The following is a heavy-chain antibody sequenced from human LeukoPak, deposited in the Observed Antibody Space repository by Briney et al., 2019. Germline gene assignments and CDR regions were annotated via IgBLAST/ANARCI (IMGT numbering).Heavy chain of an antibody. V-gene: IGHV1-2*02. CDR2: ITPYNGGA. CDR3: ARATGTFFDF. CDR1: GFTFTGYP. Sequence: GASMKVSCKASGFTFTGYPIHWVRQAPGQGLEWMGWITPYNGGANYAQKFQGRVTMTRDTSIRTAYMELSGLTSDDTAVYYCARATGTFFDFWGQGSLVTVSS. D-gene: IGHD1/OR15-1a*01. J-gene: IGHJ4*02.